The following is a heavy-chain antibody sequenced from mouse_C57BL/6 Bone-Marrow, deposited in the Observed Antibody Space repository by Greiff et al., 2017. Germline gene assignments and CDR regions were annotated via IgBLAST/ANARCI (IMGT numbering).Heavy chain of an antibody. CDR3: ARSRSHSNYDY. J-gene: IGHJ2*01. CDR2: IHPNSGSN. V-gene: IGHV1-64*01. Sequence: QVQLKQPGAELVKPGASVKLSCKASGYTFTSYWMHWVKQRPGQGLEWIGMIHPNSGSNNYNEKFKSKATLTVDKSSSTAYMQLSSLTSEDSAVYYCARSRSHSNYDYWGQGTTLTVSS. D-gene: IGHD2-5*01. CDR1: GYTFTSYW.